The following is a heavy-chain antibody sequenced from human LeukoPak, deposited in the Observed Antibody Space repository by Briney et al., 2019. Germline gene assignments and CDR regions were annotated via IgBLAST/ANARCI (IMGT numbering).Heavy chain of an antibody. CDR3: ARGLSRSWYFDY. CDR1: GFTVSSNY. J-gene: IGHJ4*02. CDR2: INHSGST. D-gene: IGHD2/OR15-2a*01. Sequence: GSLRLSCAASGFTVSSNYMSWVRQPPGKGLEWIGEINHSGSTNYNPSLKSRVTISVDTSKNQFSLKLSSVTAADTAVYYCARGLSRSWYFDYWGQGTLVTVSS. V-gene: IGHV4-34*01.